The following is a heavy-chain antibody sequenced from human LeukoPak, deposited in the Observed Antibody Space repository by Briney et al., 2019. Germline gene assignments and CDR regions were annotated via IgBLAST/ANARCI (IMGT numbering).Heavy chain of an antibody. D-gene: IGHD3-10*01. CDR2: IHTSGST. Sequence: SETLSLTCTVSGVSIASYYWSWIRQPAGKGLEWIGRIHTSGSTNYNSSLKSRVTISVDTSKNQFSLKLCSVTAADTAVYYCARQRMVRGTAPGPWGQGTLVTVSS. V-gene: IGHV4-4*07. CDR3: ARQRMVRGTAPGP. J-gene: IGHJ5*02. CDR1: GVSIASYY.